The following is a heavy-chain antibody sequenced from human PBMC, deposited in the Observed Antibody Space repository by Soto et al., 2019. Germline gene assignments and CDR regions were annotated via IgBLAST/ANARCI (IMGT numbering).Heavy chain of an antibody. CDR1: GGSISSGGYF. D-gene: IGHD6-13*01. V-gene: IGHV4-31*03. Sequence: PSETLSLTCTVSGGSISSGGYFWIWIRQHPGKGLEWIGYIYYSGSTYYNPSLKSRVTISVDTSKNQFSLKLSSVTAADTAVYYCARTSSSWENWFDPWGQGTLVTVSS. CDR3: ARTSSSWENWFDP. CDR2: IYYSGST. J-gene: IGHJ5*02.